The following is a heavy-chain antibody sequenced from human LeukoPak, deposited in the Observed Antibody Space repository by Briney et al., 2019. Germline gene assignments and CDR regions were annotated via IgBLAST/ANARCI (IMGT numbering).Heavy chain of an antibody. Sequence: PGGSLRLSCAASGFTFTTSAMTWVRQAPGKGLEWVSYISDSGISTYYADSVKGRFTISRDNSKNTLHLQMTSLRAEDTAVYYCAKYITVTTNSYYYMDVWGKGTTVTVSS. V-gene: IGHV3-23*01. D-gene: IGHD4-11*01. CDR1: GFTFTTSA. CDR2: ISDSGIST. CDR3: AKYITVTTNSYYYMDV. J-gene: IGHJ6*03.